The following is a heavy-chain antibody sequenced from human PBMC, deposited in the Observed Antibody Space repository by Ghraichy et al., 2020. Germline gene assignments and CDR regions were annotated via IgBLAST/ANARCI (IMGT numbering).Heavy chain of an antibody. CDR3: ARGFSYYYGLDV. D-gene: IGHD2/OR15-2a*01. Sequence: GESLNISCAASGFALSSHSMNWVRQAPGKGLEWLSYINEGGGTVYYAESVKGRCTISRDNADNSLYLQLNSLRDEDTAVYYCARGFSYYYGLDVWGQGATVTVSS. CDR1: GFALSSHS. V-gene: IGHV3-48*02. J-gene: IGHJ6*02. CDR2: INEGGGTV.